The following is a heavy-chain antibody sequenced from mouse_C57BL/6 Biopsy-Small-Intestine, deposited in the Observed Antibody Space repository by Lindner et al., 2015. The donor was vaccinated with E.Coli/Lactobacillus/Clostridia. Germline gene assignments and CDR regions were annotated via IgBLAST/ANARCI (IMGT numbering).Heavy chain of an antibody. CDR3: ARLAVVALDRVDV. J-gene: IGHJ1*03. Sequence: VQLQESGGGLVKPGGSLKLSCAASGFTFSDYGMHWVRQAPEKGLEWVAYISSGSSTIYYADTVKGRFTISRDNAKNTLFLQMTSLRSEDTAMYYCARLAVVALDRVDVWGTGTTVTVSS. V-gene: IGHV5-17*01. CDR1: GFTFSDYG. CDR2: ISSGSSTI. D-gene: IGHD1-1*01.